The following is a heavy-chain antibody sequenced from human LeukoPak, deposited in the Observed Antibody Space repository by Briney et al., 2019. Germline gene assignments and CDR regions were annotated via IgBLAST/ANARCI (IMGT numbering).Heavy chain of an antibody. Sequence: GGSLRLSCAASGFTVSSNYMSWVRQAPGKGLEWVSVIYSGGSTYYADSVKGRFTISRDNSKNTLYLQMNSLRAEDTAVYYCAKSGSYSFSYFDYWGQGTLVTVSS. D-gene: IGHD3-10*01. CDR3: AKSGSYSFSYFDY. CDR1: GFTVSSNY. CDR2: IYSGGST. J-gene: IGHJ4*02. V-gene: IGHV3-53*01.